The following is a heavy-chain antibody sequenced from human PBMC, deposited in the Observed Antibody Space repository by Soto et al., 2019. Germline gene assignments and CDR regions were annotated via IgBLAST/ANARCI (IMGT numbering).Heavy chain of an antibody. CDR2: ISAYNGNT. J-gene: IGHJ4*02. D-gene: IGHD2-2*01. Sequence: ASVKVSCKASGYTFTSYGISWVRQAPGQGLEWMGWISAYNGNTNYAQKIQGRVTMTTDTSTSTAYMELRSLRSDDTAVYYCARDQAIVVVPAATYFDYWGQGTLVTVSS. CDR3: ARDQAIVVVPAATYFDY. V-gene: IGHV1-18*01. CDR1: GYTFTSYG.